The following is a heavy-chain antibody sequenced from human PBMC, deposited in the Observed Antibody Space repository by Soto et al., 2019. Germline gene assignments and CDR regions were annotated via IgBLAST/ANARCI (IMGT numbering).Heavy chain of an antibody. D-gene: IGHD3-10*01. J-gene: IGHJ3*02. V-gene: IGHV3-13*01. CDR3: ARGNGKNYGPAMGDGFDI. Sequence: SLRLSCVVSGFTFSHYDMYWVRQVSGKGLEWVSGIGSDGDTYYAASVKGRFTVSRENDKNSLYLQMRGLRPGDTAVYYCARGNGKNYGPAMGDGFDIWGQGTTVTVSS. CDR1: GFTFSHYD. CDR2: IGSDGDT.